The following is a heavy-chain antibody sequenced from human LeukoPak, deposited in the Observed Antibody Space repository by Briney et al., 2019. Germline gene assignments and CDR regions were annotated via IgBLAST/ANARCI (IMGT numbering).Heavy chain of an antibody. J-gene: IGHJ5*02. Sequence: ASVKVSCKASGGTFSSYAISWVRQAPGQGLEWMGGIIPIFGTANYAQKLQGRVTMTTDTSTSTAYMELRSLRSDDTAVYYCARDQDLNWFDPWGQGTLVTVSS. V-gene: IGHV1-69*05. CDR1: GGTFSSYA. D-gene: IGHD3/OR15-3a*01. CDR2: IIPIFGTA. CDR3: ARDQDLNWFDP.